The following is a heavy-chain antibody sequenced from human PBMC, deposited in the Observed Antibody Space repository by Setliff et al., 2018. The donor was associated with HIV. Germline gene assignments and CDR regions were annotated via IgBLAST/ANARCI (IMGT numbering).Heavy chain of an antibody. CDR3: ARGPEAQIVVVPAYMDV. D-gene: IGHD2-2*01. CDR2: INAGNGNT. CDR1: GYIFTSYA. V-gene: IGHV1-3*01. J-gene: IGHJ6*03. Sequence: ASVKVSCKASGYIFTSYAMHWVRQAPGQRLEWMGWINAGNGNTKYSQKFQGRVTITRGTSASTAYMELSSLRSEDTAVYYCARGPEAQIVVVPAYMDVWGKGTTVTVSS.